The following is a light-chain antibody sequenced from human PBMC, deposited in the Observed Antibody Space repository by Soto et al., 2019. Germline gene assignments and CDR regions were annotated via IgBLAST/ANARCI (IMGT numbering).Light chain of an antibody. V-gene: IGKV2-28*01. CDR3: MQPLQAPWT. J-gene: IGKJ1*01. CDR2: LGS. Sequence: DIVLTQSPLSLPVTPGEPASISCRSSQSLLHSNGYNYLSWYLQKPGQSPQLLIYLGSNRASGVPDRFSGSESGTDFTLKISRVEAEDVGVYYCMQPLQAPWTFGQGTKVEIK. CDR1: QSLLHSNGYNY.